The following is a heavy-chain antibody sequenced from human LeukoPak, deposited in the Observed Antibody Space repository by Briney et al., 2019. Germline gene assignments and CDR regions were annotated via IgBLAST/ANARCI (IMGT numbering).Heavy chain of an antibody. V-gene: IGHV4-34*01. CDR2: INHSGST. Sequence: PSETLSLTCAVYGGSFSGYYWSWIRQPPGKGLEWIGEINHSGSTNYNPSLKSRVTISVDTSKNQFSLKLSSVTAADTAVFYCARGPGAAAAGVLDYWGQGTLVTVSS. CDR1: GGSFSGYY. CDR3: ARGPGAAAAGVLDY. J-gene: IGHJ4*02. D-gene: IGHD6-13*01.